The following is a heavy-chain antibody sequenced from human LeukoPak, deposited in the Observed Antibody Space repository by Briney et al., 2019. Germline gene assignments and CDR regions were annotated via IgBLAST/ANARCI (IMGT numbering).Heavy chain of an antibody. D-gene: IGHD3-10*01. V-gene: IGHV3-53*01. CDR1: GFTVSSKY. CDR3: ASVTMVRGPHFDY. J-gene: IGHJ4*02. CDR2: MYSGGST. Sequence: GGSLRLSCAASGFTVSSKYMSWVRQAPGKGLEWVSVMYSGGSTYYADSVEGRFTIPRDNSKNTVYLQMNSLRAEDTAVYYCASVTMVRGPHFDYWGQGTLITVSS.